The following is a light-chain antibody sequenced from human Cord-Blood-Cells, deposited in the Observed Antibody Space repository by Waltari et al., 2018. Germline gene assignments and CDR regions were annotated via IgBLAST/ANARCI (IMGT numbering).Light chain of an antibody. J-gene: IGLJ1*01. CDR1: SSDVGGYNN. CDR3: SSYTSSSTYV. Sequence: QSALTQPASVSGSPGQSITISCTGTSSDVGGYNNVSWYQQHPGKPPKLMIYDVSKRPSGVSNRFSGSKSGNTASLTISGLQAEDEADYYCSSYTSSSTYVFGTGTKVTVL. CDR2: DVS. V-gene: IGLV2-14*01.